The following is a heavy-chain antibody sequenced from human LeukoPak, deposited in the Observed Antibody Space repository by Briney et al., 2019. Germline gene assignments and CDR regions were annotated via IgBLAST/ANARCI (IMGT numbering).Heavy chain of an antibody. Sequence: PGRSLRLSCAASGFTFDDYAMHWVRQAPGKGLEWVSGISWNSRSIGYADSVKGRFTISRDNAKNSLYLQMNSLRAEDTAVYYCARDREGSWDAFDIWGQGTMVTVSS. V-gene: IGHV3-9*01. CDR3: ARDREGSWDAFDI. D-gene: IGHD2-15*01. CDR1: GFTFDDYA. CDR2: ISWNSRSI. J-gene: IGHJ3*02.